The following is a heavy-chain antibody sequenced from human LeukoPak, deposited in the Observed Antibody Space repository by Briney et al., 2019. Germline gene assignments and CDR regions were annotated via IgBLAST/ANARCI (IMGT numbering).Heavy chain of an antibody. CDR3: AKIRSNLGYCSSTSCRGDAFDI. CDR2: IRYEGSNK. Sequence: GGSLRLSCAASGFTFSSYGMHWVREAPGKGLEWVAFIRYEGSNKYYADSVKGRFTISRDNSKNTLYLQMNSLRAEDPAVYYCAKIRSNLGYCSSTSCRGDAFDIWGQGTMVTVSS. V-gene: IGHV3-30*02. CDR1: GFTFSSYG. D-gene: IGHD2-2*01. J-gene: IGHJ3*02.